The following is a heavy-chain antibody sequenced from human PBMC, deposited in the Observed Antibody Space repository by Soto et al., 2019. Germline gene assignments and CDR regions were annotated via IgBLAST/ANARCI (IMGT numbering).Heavy chain of an antibody. Sequence: PSETLSLTCTVSGGGINNGGYYWSWVRQHPGKGLEWLGYIHYSGNPYYNPSLKTRLTISVDLSKNQFSLRLTSVTAADTAVYYCASYLRGYSYYYFDYWRQGSLVTVSS. CDR1: GGGINNGGYY. CDR3: ASYLRGYSYYYFDY. V-gene: IGHV4-31*03. J-gene: IGHJ4*02. D-gene: IGHD3-22*01. CDR2: IHYSGNP.